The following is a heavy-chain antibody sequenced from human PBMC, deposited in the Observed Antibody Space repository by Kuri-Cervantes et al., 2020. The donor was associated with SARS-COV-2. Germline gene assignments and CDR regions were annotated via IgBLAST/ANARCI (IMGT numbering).Heavy chain of an antibody. CDR3: ARAQGTYYYDPSGYYSRPYYFDY. V-gene: IGHV1-3*01. J-gene: IGHJ4*02. CDR1: GYTFTSNA. Sequence: ASVKVSCNASGYTFTSNAMHWVRQAPGQRLEWRGWINAGNGNTKYSQKFQGRVTITADESTSTAYMELRSLGSEDTAVYYCARAQGTYYYDPSGYYSRPYYFDYWGQGTRVTVSS. D-gene: IGHD3-22*01. CDR2: INAGNGNT.